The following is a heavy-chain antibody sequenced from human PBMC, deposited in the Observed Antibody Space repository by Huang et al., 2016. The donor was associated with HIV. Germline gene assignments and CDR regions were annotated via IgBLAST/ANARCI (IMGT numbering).Heavy chain of an antibody. CDR2: ISYDGSYQ. Sequence: QVQLVESGGGVVQPGRSLRLSCAASGFTFSNYGGHWVRQAPCKGLEWVAAISYDGSYQYYSDSVKGRFTISIDDSQNTLYLQMSSLRAEDTAVYFCAKDREDSAYQLDYWGQGTRVTVSS. D-gene: IGHD5-12*01. V-gene: IGHV3-30*18. CDR3: AKDREDSAYQLDY. J-gene: IGHJ4*02. CDR1: GFTFSNYG.